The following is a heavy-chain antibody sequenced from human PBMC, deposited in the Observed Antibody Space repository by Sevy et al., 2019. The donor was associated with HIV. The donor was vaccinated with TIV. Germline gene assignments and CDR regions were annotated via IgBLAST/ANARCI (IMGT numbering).Heavy chain of an antibody. J-gene: IGHJ3*02. V-gene: IGHV3-48*03. D-gene: IGHD6-13*01. CDR1: QFTFSNYQ. Sequence: GGSLRLSCAASQFTFSNYQMNWVRQAPGKGLEWVSYISSSGDTIYYADSLKGRFTISRDNAKNSLYLQMSSLRAEDTAVYYCARSWEQQLHDAFDIWGQGTMVTVSS. CDR2: ISSSGDTI. CDR3: ARSWEQQLHDAFDI.